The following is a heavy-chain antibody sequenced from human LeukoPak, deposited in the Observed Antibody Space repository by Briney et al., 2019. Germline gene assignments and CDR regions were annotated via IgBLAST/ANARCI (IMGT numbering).Heavy chain of an antibody. D-gene: IGHD5-12*01. CDR3: ARDNSGYPWI. V-gene: IGHV1-69*01. J-gene: IGHJ3*02. Sequence: SVKVSCKASGGTFSSYAISWVRQAPGQGLEWMGGIIPIFGTANYAQKFRGRVTITADESTSTAYMELSSLRSEDTAVYYCARDNSGYPWIWGQGTMVTVSS. CDR1: GGTFSSYA. CDR2: IIPIFGTA.